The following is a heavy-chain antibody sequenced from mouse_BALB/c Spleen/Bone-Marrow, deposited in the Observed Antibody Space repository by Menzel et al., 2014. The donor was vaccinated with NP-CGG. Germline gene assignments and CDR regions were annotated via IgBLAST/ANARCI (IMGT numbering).Heavy chain of an antibody. J-gene: IGHJ3*01. CDR1: GYSITRDYA. V-gene: IGHV3-2*02. CDR3: ARSSSYDYDVGFAY. D-gene: IGHD2-4*01. CDR2: ISYSGST. Sequence: ESGPGLVRPSQSLSLTCIVTGYSITRDYAWNWIRQSPGNKLEWIGYISYSGSTTYNPSLESRISITRDTSKNQFFLQLNSVTTEDTATYYCARSSSYDYDVGFAYWGQGTLVTVSA.